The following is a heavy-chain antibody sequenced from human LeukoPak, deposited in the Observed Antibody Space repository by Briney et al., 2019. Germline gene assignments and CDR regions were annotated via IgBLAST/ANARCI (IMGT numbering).Heavy chain of an antibody. CDR3: AKRGVVIRVILVGFHKEAYYFES. CDR2: ISDSGGNT. D-gene: IGHD3/OR15-3a*01. J-gene: IGHJ4*02. Sequence: GGSLRLSCAVSGITISNYGMSWVRQAPGKGLEWVAGISDSGGNTKYADSVKGRFTISRDNPKNTLYLQMNSLRAEDTAVYFCAKRGVVIRVILVGFHKEAYYFESWGQGALVTVSS. CDR1: GITISNYG. V-gene: IGHV3-23*01.